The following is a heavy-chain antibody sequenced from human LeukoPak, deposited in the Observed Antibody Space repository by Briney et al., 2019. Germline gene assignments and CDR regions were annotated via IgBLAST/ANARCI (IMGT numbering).Heavy chain of an antibody. J-gene: IGHJ5*02. CDR1: GFTFSSYG. CDR2: IRNDGGHI. Sequence: GGSLRLSCAASGFTFSSYGMHWVRQAPGKGLDWVAFIRNDGGHINYADSVKGRFTISRDNAKNSLYLQMNSLRAEDTAVYYCARDRKTVVAATPNWFDPWGQGTLVTVSS. D-gene: IGHD2-15*01. CDR3: ARDRKTVVAATPNWFDP. V-gene: IGHV3-30*02.